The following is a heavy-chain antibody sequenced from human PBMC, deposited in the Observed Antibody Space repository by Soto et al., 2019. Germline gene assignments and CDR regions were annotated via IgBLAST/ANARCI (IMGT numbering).Heavy chain of an antibody. V-gene: IGHV4-59*01. Sequence: SETLSLTCTVSGGSISTYYWSWIRQPPGKGLEWIGYIYYSGSTNYNPSLKSRVTISLGTSENQFSLKLSSVTAADTAVYYCARGRIDYDSTGYYYWGQGALVTVS. CDR3: ARGRIDYDSTGYYY. J-gene: IGHJ4*02. CDR2: IYYSGST. CDR1: GGSISTYY. D-gene: IGHD3-22*01.